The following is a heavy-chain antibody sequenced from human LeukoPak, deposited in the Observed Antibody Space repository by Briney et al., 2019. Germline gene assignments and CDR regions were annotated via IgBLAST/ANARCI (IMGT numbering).Heavy chain of an antibody. CDR1: GFTFSSYG. V-gene: IGHV3-30*02. J-gene: IGHJ3*02. CDR2: IRYDGSNE. Sequence: GGSLRLSCAASGFTFSSYGMHWVRQAPGKGLEWVSFIRYDGSNEYYADSVKGRFTISRDNSKNTLYLQMNSLRAEDTAVYYCAQAMIVVDPLTAFDIWGQGTMVTVSS. CDR3: AQAMIVVDPLTAFDI. D-gene: IGHD3-22*01.